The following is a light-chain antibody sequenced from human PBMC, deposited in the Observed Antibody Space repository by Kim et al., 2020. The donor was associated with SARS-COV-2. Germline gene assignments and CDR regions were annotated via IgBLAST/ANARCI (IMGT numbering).Light chain of an antibody. Sequence: DIQMTQSPSTLSASVGDRVTITCRASQTISSWLAWYQQKPGKAPNLLIYKATSLETGVPSRFSGSGSGTEFTLTISSLQPDDFATYYCQQYNSPWTFCQGTKVEIK. V-gene: IGKV1-5*03. CDR3: QQYNSPWT. CDR2: KAT. J-gene: IGKJ1*01. CDR1: QTISSW.